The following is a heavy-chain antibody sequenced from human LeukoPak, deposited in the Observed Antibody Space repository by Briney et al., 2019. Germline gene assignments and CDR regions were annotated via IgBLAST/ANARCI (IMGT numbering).Heavy chain of an antibody. CDR2: ISYDGSNK. J-gene: IGHJ3*02. Sequence: GGSLRLSCAASGFTFSSYAMHWVRQAPGKGLEWVAVISYDGSNKYYADSVKGRFTISRDNSKNTLYLQMNSLRAEDTAVYYCARVEGDALAYCGGDCYWGAFDIWGQGTMVTVSS. V-gene: IGHV3-30-3*01. CDR1: GFTFSSYA. CDR3: ARVEGDALAYCGGDCYWGAFDI. D-gene: IGHD2-21*02.